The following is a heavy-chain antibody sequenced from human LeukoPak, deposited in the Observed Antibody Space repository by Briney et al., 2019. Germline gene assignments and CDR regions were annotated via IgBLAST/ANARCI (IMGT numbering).Heavy chain of an antibody. D-gene: IGHD2-15*01. CDR3: AKDVVVVAATHLQH. CDR2: ISGSGGST. V-gene: IGHV3-23*01. CDR1: GFTFSSYA. Sequence: QPGGSLRLSCAASGFTFSSYAMSWVRQAPGKGLEWVSAISGSGGSTYYADSVKGRFTISRDNSKNTLYLQMDSLRAEDTAVYYCAKDVVVVAATHLQHWGQGTLVTASS. J-gene: IGHJ1*01.